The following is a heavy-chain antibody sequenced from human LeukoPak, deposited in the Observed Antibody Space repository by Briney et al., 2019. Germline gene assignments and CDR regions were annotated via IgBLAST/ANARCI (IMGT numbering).Heavy chain of an antibody. Sequence: GGSLRLSCAASGFTFSDHYMDGVRQAPGKGLEWVGRSRSKADSFTTEYAASVRGRFTISRDDSKKLLYLQMNGLKTEDTAVYYCATNTDGSGTINIYYYPMDVWGQGTTVTVSS. CDR3: ATNTDGSGTINIYYYPMDV. J-gene: IGHJ6*02. V-gene: IGHV3-72*01. D-gene: IGHD3-10*01. CDR2: SRSKADSFTT. CDR1: GFTFSDHY.